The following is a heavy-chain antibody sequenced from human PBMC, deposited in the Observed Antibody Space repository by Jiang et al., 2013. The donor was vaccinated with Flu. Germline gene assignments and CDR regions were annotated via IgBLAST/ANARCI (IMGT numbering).Heavy chain of an antibody. CDR2: IYPGDSDT. D-gene: IGHD1-26*01. J-gene: IGHJ4*02. Sequence: KGSGYSFPFYWIAWMRQMPGKGLEWMGIIYPGDSDTRYNPSFEGQVTISGDKSVNTAYLQWDSLKASDTATYYCAKLGGACNAGKCYFDYWGQGTVVTVSS. CDR3: AKLGGACNAGKCYFDY. CDR1: GYSFPFYW. V-gene: IGHV5-51*01.